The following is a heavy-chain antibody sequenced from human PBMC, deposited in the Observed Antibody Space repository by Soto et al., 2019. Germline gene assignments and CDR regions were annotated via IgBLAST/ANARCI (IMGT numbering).Heavy chain of an antibody. CDR1: GDIFSRST. CDR3: ATSYGSGSAHFDS. V-gene: IGHV1-69*02. Sequence: QVQLVQSGTEVTKPGSSVTVSCTASGDIFSRSTLSWVRQAPGQRLEWMGRIIPMLGMSNSALKFQGRLTISADTSTNKVYMHLNSLRSDDTAVYYCATSYGSGSAHFDSWGQGTLVTFSS. CDR2: IIPMLGMS. D-gene: IGHD3-10*01. J-gene: IGHJ4*02.